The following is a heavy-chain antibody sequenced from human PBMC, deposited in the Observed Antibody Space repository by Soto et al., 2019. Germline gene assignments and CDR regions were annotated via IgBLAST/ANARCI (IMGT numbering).Heavy chain of an antibody. Sequence: PVGSLRPSFTASGFTFRSYAMSWVRQAPGKGREWVSATSVSGVSTYYADSVKARFPTSRDNPKNTPYLKMHSLRAQATAVYYFATLARGWDDYSNYGGFDIWGQGTMVTVSS. J-gene: IGHJ3*02. CDR1: GFTFRSYA. V-gene: IGHV3-23*01. D-gene: IGHD4-4*01. CDR3: ATLARGWDDYSNYGGFDI. CDR2: TSVSGVST.